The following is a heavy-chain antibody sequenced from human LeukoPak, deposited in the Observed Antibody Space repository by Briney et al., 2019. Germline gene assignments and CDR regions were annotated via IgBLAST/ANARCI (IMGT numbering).Heavy chain of an antibody. J-gene: IGHJ6*02. CDR2: IGTAGDT. D-gene: IGHD2-15*01. V-gene: IGHV3-13*01. CDR3: ARADHLILGYCSGGSCSGPMDV. CDR1: GFTFSSYD. Sequence: GGSLRLSCAASGFTFSSYDMHWVRQATGKGLEWVSAIGTAGDTYYPGSVKGRFTISRENAKNSLYLQMNSLRAGDTAVYYCARADHLILGYCSGGSCSGPMDVWGQGTTVTVSS.